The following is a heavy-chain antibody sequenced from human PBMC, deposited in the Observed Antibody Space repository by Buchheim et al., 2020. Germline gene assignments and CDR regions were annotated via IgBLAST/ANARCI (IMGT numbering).Heavy chain of an antibody. CDR1: GGSFSGYY. Sequence: QVQLQQWGAGLLKPSETLSLTCAVYGGSFSGYYWSWIRQPPGKGLEWIGEINHSGSTNYNPSLKSRVTISVDTSKNQFSLKLSSVTAADTAVYYCARGEIHSSSLTYYYYGMDVWGQGTT. J-gene: IGHJ6*02. D-gene: IGHD6-6*01. V-gene: IGHV4-34*01. CDR3: ARGEIHSSSLTYYYYGMDV. CDR2: INHSGST.